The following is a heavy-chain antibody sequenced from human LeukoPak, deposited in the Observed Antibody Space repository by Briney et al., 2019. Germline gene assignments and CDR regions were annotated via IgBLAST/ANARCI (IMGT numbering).Heavy chain of an antibody. CDR2: IYYSGST. CDR1: GGSISSGGYY. J-gene: IGHJ4*02. V-gene: IGHV4-31*03. D-gene: IGHD3-22*01. Sequence: SETLSLTCTVSGGSISSGGYYWSWIRQHPGKGLEWIGYIYYSGSTYYNPSLKSRVTISVDTSKNQFSLKLSSVTAADTAVYYCASLRYYYDGSGYPIGYFDYWGQGTLVTVSS. CDR3: ASLRYYYDGSGYPIGYFDY.